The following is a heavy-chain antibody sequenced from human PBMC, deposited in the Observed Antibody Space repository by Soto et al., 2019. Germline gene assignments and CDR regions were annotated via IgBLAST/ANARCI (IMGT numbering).Heavy chain of an antibody. V-gene: IGHV3-74*01. CDR1: GFSFSSYW. J-gene: IGHJ6*03. CDR3: AKDPTYDYYYYMDV. Sequence: GGSLRLSCAASGFSFSSYWMHWVRQAPGKGLVWVSRINADGSSTSYADSVKGRFTVSRDNSKNTLYLQMNSLRAEDTVVYYCAKDPTYDYYYYMDVWGKGTSVTVSS. CDR2: INADGSST.